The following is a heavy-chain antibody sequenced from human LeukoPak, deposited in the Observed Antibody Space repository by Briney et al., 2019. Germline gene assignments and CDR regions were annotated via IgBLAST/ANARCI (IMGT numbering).Heavy chain of an antibody. J-gene: IGHJ6*02. V-gene: IGHV3-15*04. Sequence: GGSLRLSCAASGFTFNYAWMSWVRQVPGKGLEWDGQTVSEIDGGTTDYAAAVKGRFTISRDDSKSTLYLQMNSLKIEDTAVYYCTTDEDWNYARKDVWGQGATVIVSS. CDR3: TTDEDWNYARKDV. CDR2: TVSEIDGGTT. CDR1: GFTFNYAW. D-gene: IGHD1-7*01.